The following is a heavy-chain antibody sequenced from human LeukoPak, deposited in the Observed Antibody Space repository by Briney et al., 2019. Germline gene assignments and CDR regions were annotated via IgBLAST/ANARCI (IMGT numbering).Heavy chain of an antibody. CDR2: IYHSGGT. CDR3: AREDSGGYYDY. D-gene: IGHD3-22*01. Sequence: PSETLALTCTVSGGSISSSFWCWIRQSPGKRLEWIGYIYHSGGTNYNPSLKSRVTISVDTSKNQFSLKLRSVTAADTAVYYCAREDSGGYYDYWGQGALVTVSS. V-gene: IGHV4-59*01. CDR1: GGSISSSF. J-gene: IGHJ4*02.